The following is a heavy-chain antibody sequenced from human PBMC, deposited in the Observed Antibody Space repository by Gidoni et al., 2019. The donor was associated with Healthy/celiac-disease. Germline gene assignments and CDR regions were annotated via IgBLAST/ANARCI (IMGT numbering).Heavy chain of an antibody. V-gene: IGHV3-23*01. J-gene: IGHJ3*02. CDR2: ISGSGGST. Sequence: EVQLLESGGGLVQPGGSLRLSCATSGFTFSSYAMNWVRQVPGKGLEWVSAISGSGGSTYYADSVKGRFTISRDNSKNTLYLQMNSLRAEDTAVYYCANPDIVVVPAARRSPTTDAFDIWGQGTMVTVSS. CDR3: ANPDIVVVPAARRSPTTDAFDI. CDR1: GFTFSSYA. D-gene: IGHD2-2*01.